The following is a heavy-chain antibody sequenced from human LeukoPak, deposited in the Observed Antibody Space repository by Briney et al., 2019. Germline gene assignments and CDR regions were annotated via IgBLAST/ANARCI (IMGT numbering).Heavy chain of an antibody. J-gene: IGHJ4*02. V-gene: IGHV3-23*01. D-gene: IGHD6-19*01. Sequence: GGSLRLSCAASGFTFSSYAMSWVRQAPGKGLEWVSSISGSGVGTYYADSVKGRFTFSRDNSKNTPYLQMNSLRAEDTAVYYCAKISSSSCTDYWGQGTLVTVSS. CDR2: ISGSGVGT. CDR3: AKISSSSCTDY. CDR1: GFTFSSYA.